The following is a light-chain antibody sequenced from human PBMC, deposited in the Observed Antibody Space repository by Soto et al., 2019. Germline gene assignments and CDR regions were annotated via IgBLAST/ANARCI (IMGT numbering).Light chain of an antibody. CDR2: EVS. Sequence: QSVLTQPASVSGSPGQSITISCTGTSSDVGSYNLVSWYQQHPGKAPKLMIYEVSKRPSGVSNRFSGSKSVNTASLTISGLQAEDESDYYCCSYAGSSIFYVFGTGTKLTVL. CDR1: SSDVGSYNL. CDR3: CSYAGSSIFYV. J-gene: IGLJ1*01. V-gene: IGLV2-23*02.